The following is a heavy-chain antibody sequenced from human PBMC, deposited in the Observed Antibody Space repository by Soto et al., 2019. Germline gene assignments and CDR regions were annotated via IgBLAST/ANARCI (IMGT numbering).Heavy chain of an antibody. V-gene: IGHV1-8*01. CDR1: GYTFTSYD. CDR2: MNPNSGNT. CDR3: ARGRYYDFWSGYHSWFDP. D-gene: IGHD3-3*01. J-gene: IGHJ5*02. Sequence: GASVKVSCKASGYTFTSYDINWVRQATGQGLELMGWMNPNSGNTGYAQKFQGRVTMTRNTSISTAYMELSSLRSEDTAVYYCARGRYYDFWSGYHSWFDPWGQGTLVTVSS.